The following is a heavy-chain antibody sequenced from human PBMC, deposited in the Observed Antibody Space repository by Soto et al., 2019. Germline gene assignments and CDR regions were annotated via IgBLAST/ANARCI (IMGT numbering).Heavy chain of an antibody. J-gene: IGHJ4*02. V-gene: IGHV3-23*01. Sequence: GGSLRLSCAASGFTFSTYAMTWVRQAPGRGLEWVSTILHDETPFYTDSVKGRFTISRDNVRGTLYLQMNGLRVEGAALYFCAKDLFPTSGQRFFFESWGQGSLVTVSS. CDR1: GFTFSTYA. D-gene: IGHD2-21*01. CDR3: AKDLFPTSGQRFFFES. CDR2: ILHDETP.